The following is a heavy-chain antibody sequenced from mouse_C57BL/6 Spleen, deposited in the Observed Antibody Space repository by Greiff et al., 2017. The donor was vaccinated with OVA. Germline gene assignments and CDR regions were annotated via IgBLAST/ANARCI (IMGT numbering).Heavy chain of an antibody. CDR2: IDPENGDT. V-gene: IGHV14-4*01. J-gene: IGHJ4*01. CDR3: TTGYYGSSYGNYAMDY. Sequence: EVKLQESGAELVRPGASVKLSCTASGFNIKDDYMHWVKQRPEQGLEWIGWIDPENGDTEYASKFQGKATITADTSSNTAYLQLSSLTSEDTAVYYCTTGYYGSSYGNYAMDYWGQGTSVTVSS. CDR1: GFNIKDDY. D-gene: IGHD1-1*01.